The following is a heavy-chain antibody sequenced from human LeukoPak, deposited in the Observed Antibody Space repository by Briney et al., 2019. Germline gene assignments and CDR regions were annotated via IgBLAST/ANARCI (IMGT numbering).Heavy chain of an antibody. CDR3: ARDVDYGGNRYFDY. D-gene: IGHD4-23*01. CDR2: IYYSGST. CDR1: GGSISSGGYY. J-gene: IGHJ4*02. V-gene: IGHV4-31*03. Sequence: SQTLSLTCTVSGGSISSGGYYWSWIRPHPGKGLEWIGYIYYSGSTYYNPSLKSRVTISVDTSKNQFSLKLSSVTAADTAVYYCARDVDYGGNRYFDYWGQGTLVTVSS.